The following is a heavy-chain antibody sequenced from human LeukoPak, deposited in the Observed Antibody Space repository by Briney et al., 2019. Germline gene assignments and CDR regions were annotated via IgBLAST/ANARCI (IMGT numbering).Heavy chain of an antibody. J-gene: IGHJ5*02. D-gene: IGHD6-13*01. V-gene: IGHV6-1*01. CDR1: GDSVSSNSAA. CDR2: TYYRSKWYN. Sequence: SQTLSLTCAISGDSVSSNSAAWNWIRQSPSRGLEWLVRTYYRSKWYNDYAVSVKSRIPINPDTSKNQFSLQLNSVTPEDTAVYYCARSLAAEDWFDPWGQGTLVTVSS. CDR3: ARSLAAEDWFDP.